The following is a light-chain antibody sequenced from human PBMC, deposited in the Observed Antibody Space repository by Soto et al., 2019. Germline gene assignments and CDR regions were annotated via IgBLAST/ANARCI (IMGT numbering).Light chain of an antibody. CDR2: DAS. V-gene: IGKV3-20*01. J-gene: IGKJ5*01. CDR1: QSVGSSY. CDR3: QQYGSSPIT. Sequence: EIVLTQSPGTLSLSPGERATLSCRASQSVGSSYLAWYHQKPGQAPRLLIYDASSRATGIPDRFSGSGSGTDFTLTISRLEPEDFAVYYFQQYGSSPITFGQGTRLE.